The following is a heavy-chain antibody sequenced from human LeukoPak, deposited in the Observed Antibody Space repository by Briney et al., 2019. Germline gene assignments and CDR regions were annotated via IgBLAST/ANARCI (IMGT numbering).Heavy chain of an antibody. V-gene: IGHV3-53*01. CDR3: ARSGNYYNAFDY. CDR1: GFTVSSNY. D-gene: IGHD3-10*01. Sequence: GGSLRLSCAVSGFTVSSNYMNWVRQAPGKGLEWVSVTYSGGSTYYADSVKGRFTISRDNSKNTLYLQMNSLRAEDTAVYYCARSGNYYNAFDYWGQGTLVTVSS. J-gene: IGHJ4*02. CDR2: TYSGGST.